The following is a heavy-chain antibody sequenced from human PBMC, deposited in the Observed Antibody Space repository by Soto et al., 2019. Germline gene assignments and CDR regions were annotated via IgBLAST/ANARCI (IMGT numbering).Heavy chain of an antibody. CDR2: ISFDGQST. V-gene: IGHV3-23*01. J-gene: IGHJ4*02. CDR1: GFTFRSFS. D-gene: IGHD2-8*01. CDR3: ASIEPNPE. Sequence: EVQLLQSGGGIVQPGGSLRLSCAASGFTFRSFSMTWVRQAPGKGLECVSDISFDGQSTYYADSVKGRFSISRDNSKKTLYLQMSSLRGEDSAMYVCASIEPNPEWGQGTLVTVSS.